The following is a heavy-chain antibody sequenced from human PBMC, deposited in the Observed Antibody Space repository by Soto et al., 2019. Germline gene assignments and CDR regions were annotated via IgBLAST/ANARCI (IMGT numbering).Heavy chain of an antibody. J-gene: IGHJ5*01. CDR2: IYYSGST. D-gene: IGHD2-21*02. CDR1: GGPITRYY. Sequence: SETLSLTCTVSGGPITRYYWSWVRQPPGKGLEWIGYIYYSGSTNYNPSLKSRVTMSVDTSKNHFSLKLNSVTAADTAVYYCASTQGRKTAWFESWGQGTLVTVS. CDR3: ASTQGRKTAWFES. V-gene: IGHV4-59*08.